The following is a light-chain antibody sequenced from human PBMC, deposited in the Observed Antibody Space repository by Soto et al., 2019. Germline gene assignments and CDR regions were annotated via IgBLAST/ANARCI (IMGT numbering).Light chain of an antibody. Sequence: QSALTQPRSVSGSPGQSVTLSCTGTSSDVGSYNYVSWYQHHPGKAPKLMIYDVTKRPSGVPDRFSGSKSGNTASLTISGLQAEDEADYYCGSSAGSYSYVFGTGTKLTVL. CDR3: GSSAGSYSYV. J-gene: IGLJ1*01. CDR2: DVT. V-gene: IGLV2-11*01. CDR1: SSDVGSYNY.